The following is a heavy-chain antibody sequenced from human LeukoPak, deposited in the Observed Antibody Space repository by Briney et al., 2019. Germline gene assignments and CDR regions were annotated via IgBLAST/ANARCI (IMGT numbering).Heavy chain of an antibody. CDR1: GGTFSSYT. CDR2: IIPILGIA. V-gene: IGHV1-69*02. CDR3: ASAAGGNRDY. Sequence: GASVKVSCKASGGTFSSYTISWVRQAPGQGLERMGRIIPILGIANYAQKFQGRVTITADKSTSTAYMELSSLRSEDTAVYYCASAAGGNRDYWGQGTLVTVSS. J-gene: IGHJ4*02. D-gene: IGHD4-23*01.